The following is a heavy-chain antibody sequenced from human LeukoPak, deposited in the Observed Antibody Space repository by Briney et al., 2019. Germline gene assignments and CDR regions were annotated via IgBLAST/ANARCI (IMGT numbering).Heavy chain of an antibody. CDR3: ARRAAGGTSSGWKYYYYMDV. D-gene: IGHD6-13*01. CDR1: GGSISSYY. CDR2: IYYSGST. Sequence: SETLSLTCTVSGGSISSYYWSWIRQPPGKGLEWIGYIYYSGSTNYNPSLRSRVTISVDTSKNQFSLKLSSVTAADTAVYYCARRAAGGTSSGWKYYYYMDVWGKGTTVTVSS. V-gene: IGHV4-59*01. J-gene: IGHJ6*03.